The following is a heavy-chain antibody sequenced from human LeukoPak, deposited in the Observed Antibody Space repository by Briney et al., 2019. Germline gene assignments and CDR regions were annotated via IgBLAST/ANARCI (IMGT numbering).Heavy chain of an antibody. CDR1: GGTFSSYA. D-gene: IGHD2-8*01. V-gene: IGHV1-69*05. J-gene: IGHJ6*03. Sequence: SVKVSCKASGGTFSSYAISWVRQAPGQGLEWMGGIIPIFGTANYAQKFQGRVTITTDESTSTAYMELSSLRSEVTAAYYCASGIMEGQSSYYYYYMDVWGKGTTVTVSS. CDR3: ASGIMEGQSSYYYYYMDV. CDR2: IIPIFGTA.